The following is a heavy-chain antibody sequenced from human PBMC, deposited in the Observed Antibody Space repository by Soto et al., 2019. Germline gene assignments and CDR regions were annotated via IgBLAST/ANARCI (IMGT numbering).Heavy chain of an antibody. J-gene: IGHJ4*02. D-gene: IGHD3-3*01. CDR2: INHSGST. CDR1: GGSFSGYY. V-gene: IGHV4-34*01. Sequence: SETLSLTCAVYGGSFSGYYWSWIRQPPGKGLEWIGEINHSGSTNYNPSLKSRVTISVDTSKNQFSLKLSSVTAADTAVYYCARGGFRENYDFWSGYYRTVPRPEFDYWGQGTLVTVSS. CDR3: ARGGFRENYDFWSGYYRTVPRPEFDY.